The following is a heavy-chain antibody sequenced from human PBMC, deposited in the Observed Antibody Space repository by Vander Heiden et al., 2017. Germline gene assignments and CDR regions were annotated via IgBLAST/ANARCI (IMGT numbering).Heavy chain of an antibody. D-gene: IGHD2-2*01. J-gene: IGHJ3*02. CDR1: GFTFSRLW. Sequence: EVRLEESGGGLVQPGGSLRLSCSASGFTFSRLWMHWVRQAPGKGLVWVSRMNSDGSSTMYADTVKGRFTISRDNAKNTVYLQMNSLRADDTAIYYCARESAVERIAFDIWGQGTMVTVSS. V-gene: IGHV3-74*03. CDR2: MNSDGSST. CDR3: ARESAVERIAFDI.